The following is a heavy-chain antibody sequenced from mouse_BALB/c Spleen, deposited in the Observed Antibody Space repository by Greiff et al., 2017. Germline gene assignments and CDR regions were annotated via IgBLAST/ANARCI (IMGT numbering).Heavy chain of an antibody. V-gene: IGHV10-1*02. CDR3: VRHDWRDYAMDY. CDR1: GFTFNTYA. CDR2: IRSKSNNYAT. Sequence: EVKLVESGGGLVQPKGSLKLSCAASGFTFNTYAMNWVRQAPGKGLEWVARIRSKSNNYATYYADSVKDRFTISRDDSQSMLYLQMNNLKTEDTAMYYCVRHDWRDYAMDYWGQGTSVTVSS. D-gene: IGHD2-13*01. J-gene: IGHJ4*01.